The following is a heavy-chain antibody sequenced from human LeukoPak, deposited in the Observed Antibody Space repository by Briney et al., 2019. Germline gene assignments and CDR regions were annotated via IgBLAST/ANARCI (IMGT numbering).Heavy chain of an antibody. J-gene: IGHJ4*02. CDR2: IRYDGSNK. CDR1: GFTFSSYG. Sequence: PGGSLRLSCAASGFTFSSYGMHWVRQAPGKGLEWVAFIRYDGSNKYYADSVKGRFTISRDNSKNTLYLQMNSLRAEDTAVYYCAKREHGSGSYGDYFDYWGQGTLVTVSS. D-gene: IGHD3-10*01. CDR3: AKREHGSGSYGDYFDY. V-gene: IGHV3-30*02.